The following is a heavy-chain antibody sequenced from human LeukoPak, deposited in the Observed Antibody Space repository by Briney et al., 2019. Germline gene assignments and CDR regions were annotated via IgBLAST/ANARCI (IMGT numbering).Heavy chain of an antibody. Sequence: ASVKVSCKASGYTFTGYYMHWVRQAPGQGLEWMGWINPNSGGTNYAQKFQGRVTMTRDTSISTAYMELSRLRSDDTAVYYCVREYYDSSGYFTSVDYWGQGTLVTVSS. CDR2: INPNSGGT. D-gene: IGHD3-22*01. V-gene: IGHV1-2*02. J-gene: IGHJ4*02. CDR3: VREYYDSSGYFTSVDY. CDR1: GYTFTGYY.